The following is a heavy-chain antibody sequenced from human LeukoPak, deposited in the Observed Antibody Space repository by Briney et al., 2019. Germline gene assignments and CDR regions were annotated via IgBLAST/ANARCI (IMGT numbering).Heavy chain of an antibody. CDR1: GGSFSGYY. V-gene: IGHV4-34*01. CDR3: AGRSDHGGTDY. Sequence: SETLSLTCAVYGGSFSGYYWSWIRQPPGKGLEWIGEINHSGSTNYNPSLKSRVTISVDTSKNQFSLKLSSVTAADTAVYYCAGRSDHGGTDYWGQGTLVTVSS. J-gene: IGHJ4*02. CDR2: INHSGST.